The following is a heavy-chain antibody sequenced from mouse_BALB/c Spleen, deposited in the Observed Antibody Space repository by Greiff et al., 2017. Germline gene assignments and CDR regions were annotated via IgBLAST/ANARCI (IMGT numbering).Heavy chain of an antibody. CDR1: GFTFSSYA. CDR2: ISSGGSYT. J-gene: IGHJ4*01. CDR3: AREIVDY. Sequence: EVMLVESGGGLVKPGGSLKLSCAASGFTFSSYAMSWVRQTPEKRLEWVATISSGGSYTYYPDSVKGRFTISRDNAKNTLYLQMSSLRSEDTAMYYCAREIVDYWGQGTSVTVSS. V-gene: IGHV5-9-1*01.